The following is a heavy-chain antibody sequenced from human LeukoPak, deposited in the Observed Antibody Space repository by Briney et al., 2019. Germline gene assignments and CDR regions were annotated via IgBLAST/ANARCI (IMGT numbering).Heavy chain of an antibody. CDR2: INAGNGNT. CDR3: ARLLSGTRWYFDL. Sequence: ASVKVSCKASGYTFTSYAMHWVRQAPGQRLEWMGWINAGNGNTKYSQKFQGRVTITRDTSASTAYMELSSLRSEDTAVYYCARLLSGTRWYFDLWGRGTLVTVSS. D-gene: IGHD3-16*02. CDR1: GYTFTSYA. V-gene: IGHV1-3*01. J-gene: IGHJ2*01.